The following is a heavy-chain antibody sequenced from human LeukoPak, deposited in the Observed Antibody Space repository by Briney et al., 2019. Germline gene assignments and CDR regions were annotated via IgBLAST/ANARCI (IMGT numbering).Heavy chain of an antibody. CDR3: AKDQVASGSEALGY. CDR1: GFTFSSYT. J-gene: IGHJ4*02. CDR2: VSGSGTGT. Sequence: GGSLRLSCAASGFTFSSYTMNWVRQAPGKGLEWVSAVSGSGTGTYYADSVKGRFTISRDNSKNTLWLQMNSLRAEDTAVYYCAKDQVASGSEALGYWAQGTLVTVSS. V-gene: IGHV3-23*01. D-gene: IGHD1-26*01.